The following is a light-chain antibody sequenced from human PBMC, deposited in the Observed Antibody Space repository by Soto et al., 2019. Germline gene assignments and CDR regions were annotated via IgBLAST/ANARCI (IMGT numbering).Light chain of an antibody. CDR1: QSVLYRSNNKNY. V-gene: IGKV4-1*01. Sequence: DIVMTQSPDSLAVSLGERATINCKSSQSVLYRSNNKNYLAWYQQKQGQPPKLIIYWASTRESGVPDRLSGSGSGTDFNLTISRLQAEDVAVYSCQQYYGTPWTFGQGTKVEIK. J-gene: IGKJ1*01. CDR3: QQYYGTPWT. CDR2: WAS.